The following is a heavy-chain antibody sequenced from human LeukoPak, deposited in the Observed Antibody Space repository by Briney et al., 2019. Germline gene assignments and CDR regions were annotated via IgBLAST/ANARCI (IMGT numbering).Heavy chain of an antibody. CDR3: ARGSSSKNNWFDP. D-gene: IGHD6-13*01. CDR2: INHSGNT. CDR1: GGSLSGHY. J-gene: IGHJ5*02. V-gene: IGHV4-34*01. Sequence: SETLSLTCAVYGGSLSGHYWSWIRQPPGKGLEWIGEINHSGNTNYNPSLKSRVTISVDTSKDQFLLELSALTAADTAVYYCARGSSSKNNWFDPWGQGTLVTVSS.